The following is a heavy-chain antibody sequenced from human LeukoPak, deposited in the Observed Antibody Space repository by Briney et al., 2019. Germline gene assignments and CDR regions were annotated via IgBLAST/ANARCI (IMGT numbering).Heavy chain of an antibody. CDR2: ISGSGGST. D-gene: IGHD3-22*01. CDR3: ATGIVIYDGSGYYFY. CDR1: GFTFSSYA. V-gene: IGHV3-23*01. J-gene: IGHJ4*02. Sequence: GGSLRLSCAASGFTFSSYAMSWVRQAPGKGLDWVSAISGSGGSTYYADSVKGRFTISRDNSKNTLYLQMNSLRAEDTAVYYCATGIVIYDGSGYYFYWGQGTLVTVSS.